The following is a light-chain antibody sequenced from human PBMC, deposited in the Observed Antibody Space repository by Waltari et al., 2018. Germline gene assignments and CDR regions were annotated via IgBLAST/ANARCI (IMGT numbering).Light chain of an antibody. Sequence: SYVLTQPPSVSVAPGQTARITCVGNTSGSQSVHWYQRKSGQAPVMVVYDDSDRPSGIPERFSGSKSGTTATLTISGVEAGDEADYYCQVWDTNSDHLYVFGSGTKVTVL. V-gene: IGLV3-21*02. CDR3: QVWDTNSDHLYV. CDR1: TSGSQS. CDR2: DDS. J-gene: IGLJ1*01.